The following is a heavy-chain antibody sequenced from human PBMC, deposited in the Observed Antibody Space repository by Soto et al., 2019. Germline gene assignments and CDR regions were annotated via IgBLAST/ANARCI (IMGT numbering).Heavy chain of an antibody. V-gene: IGHV1-3*01. CDR2: INSGNGDT. CDR1: GYIFTSYA. Sequence: QVQLVQSGAEVRKPGASVKVSCKASGYIFTSYALDWVRQAPGQSLEWVGRINSGNGDTEHSQKFQGRVTITWDTSASTAYLELSSLTSEDTAVYYCARSSSWMRFDYCGQGTLVSVSS. D-gene: IGHD6-13*01. CDR3: ARSSSWMRFDY. J-gene: IGHJ4*02.